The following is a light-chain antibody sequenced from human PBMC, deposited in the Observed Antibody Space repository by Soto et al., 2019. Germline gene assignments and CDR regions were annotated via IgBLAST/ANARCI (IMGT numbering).Light chain of an antibody. V-gene: IGLV2-14*02. J-gene: IGLJ3*02. Sequence: QSVLTQPASVSGSSGQSITISCTGTSSDVGSYNLVSWHQQHPGKAPKLIIYEGDKRPSGVSNRFSGSKSGNTASLTISGLQAEDEADYYCSSYTSSSTWVFGGGTQLTVL. CDR2: EGD. CDR1: SSDVGSYNL. CDR3: SSYTSSSTWV.